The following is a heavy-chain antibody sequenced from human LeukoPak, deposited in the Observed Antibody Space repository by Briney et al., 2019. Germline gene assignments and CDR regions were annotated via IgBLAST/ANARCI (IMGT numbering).Heavy chain of an antibody. Sequence: GGSLRLSRAASGFTFSNYGMHWVRQAPGKGLEWVAVIWSDGSNKYYADSVRGRFTISRDNAKNSLYLQMNSLRVEDTAVYYCARGGIAARFAYWGQGTLVTVSS. V-gene: IGHV3-33*01. CDR2: IWSDGSNK. J-gene: IGHJ4*02. D-gene: IGHD6-6*01. CDR1: GFTFSNYG. CDR3: ARGGIAARFAY.